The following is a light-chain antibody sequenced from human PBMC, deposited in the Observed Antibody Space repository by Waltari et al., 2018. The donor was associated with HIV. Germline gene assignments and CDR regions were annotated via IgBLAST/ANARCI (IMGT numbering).Light chain of an antibody. CDR3: TTYTAKDSLL. J-gene: IGLJ2*01. CDR2: GVN. V-gene: IGLV2-14*01. CDR1: SYEFTLHNF. Sequence: SALTQPASVSGSPGQSVTLSCTGTSYEFTLHNFLSWYQPHPGKAPQLIIFGVNSRPSGISSRFSASKSGDTASLTISGLQSGDEADYYCTTYTAKDSLLIGSGTKLTVL.